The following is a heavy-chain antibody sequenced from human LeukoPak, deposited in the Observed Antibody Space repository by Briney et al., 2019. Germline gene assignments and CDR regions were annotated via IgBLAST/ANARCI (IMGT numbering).Heavy chain of an antibody. Sequence: GGSLRLSCAASGFSFDDYVMHWVRHAPGKGLEWVSLISWDGGSTYYADSVKGRFTISRDNAKNSLYLQMNSLRAEDTAVYYCARERIDSYGFDYWGQGTLVTVSS. J-gene: IGHJ4*02. V-gene: IGHV3-43D*03. CDR3: ARERIDSYGFDY. D-gene: IGHD5-18*01. CDR1: GFSFDDYV. CDR2: ISWDGGST.